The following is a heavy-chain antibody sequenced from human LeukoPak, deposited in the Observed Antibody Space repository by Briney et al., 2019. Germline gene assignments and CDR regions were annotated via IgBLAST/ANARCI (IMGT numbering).Heavy chain of an antibody. Sequence: SETLSLTCTVSGGSISSYYWSWIRQPPGKGLEWIGYIYYSGSTNYNPSLKSRVTISVDTSKNQFSLKLSSVTAADTAGDYCARKGGQWLVGAFDIGAQGTLSTVFS. CDR1: GGSISSYY. V-gene: IGHV4-59*01. D-gene: IGHD6-19*01. CDR3: ARKGGQWLVGAFDI. CDR2: IYYSGST. J-gene: IGHJ3*02.